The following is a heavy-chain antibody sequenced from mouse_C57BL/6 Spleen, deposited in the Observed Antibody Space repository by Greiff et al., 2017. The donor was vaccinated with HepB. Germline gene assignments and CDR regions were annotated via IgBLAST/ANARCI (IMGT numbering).Heavy chain of an antibody. CDR1: GFTFSDFY. V-gene: IGHV7-1*01. CDR3: ARDAGDPAWFAY. D-gene: IGHD2-13*01. Sequence: EVQRVESGGGLVQSGRSLRLSCATSGFTFSDFYMEWVRQAPGKGLEWIAASRNKANDYTTEYSASVKGRFIVSRDTSQSILYLQMNALRAEDTAIYYCARDAGDPAWFAYWGQGTLVTVSA. J-gene: IGHJ3*01. CDR2: SRNKANDYTT.